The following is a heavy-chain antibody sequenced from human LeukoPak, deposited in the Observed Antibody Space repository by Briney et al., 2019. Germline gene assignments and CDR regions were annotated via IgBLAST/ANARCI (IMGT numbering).Heavy chain of an antibody. J-gene: IGHJ4*02. V-gene: IGHV4-34*01. D-gene: IGHD2-2*01. Sequence: SETLSLTCAVYGGSFSCYYWSWIRQLPGKGLEWIGEINHSGSTNYNPSLKSRVTISVDTSKNQFSLELSSVTAADTAVYYCARDRGITDIVVVPAALTGLFDYWGQGTLVTVSS. CDR2: INHSGST. CDR1: GGSFSCYY. CDR3: ARDRGITDIVVVPAALTGLFDY.